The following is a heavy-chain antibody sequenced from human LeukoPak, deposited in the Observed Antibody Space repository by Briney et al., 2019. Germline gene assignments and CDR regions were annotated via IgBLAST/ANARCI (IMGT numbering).Heavy chain of an antibody. CDR1: GFTFSRHW. D-gene: IGHD4-17*01. V-gene: IGHV3-7*01. CDR2: IVQDGSQK. J-gene: IGHJ2*01. CDR3: ARNKINTVTTGWYFDL. Sequence: PGGSLRLSCAASGFTFSRHWMSWVRQAPGKGLEWVANIVQDGSQKYYVDSVKGRFTISRDNGKNSLYLQMNSLTAEDTAEYYCARNKINTVTTGWYFDLWGRGTLVAVSS.